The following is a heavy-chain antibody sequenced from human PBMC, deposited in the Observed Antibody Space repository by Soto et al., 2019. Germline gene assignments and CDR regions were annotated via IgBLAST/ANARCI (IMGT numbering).Heavy chain of an antibody. D-gene: IGHD2-2*01. CDR2: IYYSGST. CDR3: ARAQLVGYYFDY. Sequence: PSETLSLTCTVSSGSISSDDYYWSWIRQPPGKGLEWIGYIYYSGSTYYNPSLKSRVTKSIDTSKNQFSLKLSSVTAADTAVYYCARAQLVGYYFDYWGQGTLATVSS. CDR1: SGSISSDDYY. J-gene: IGHJ4*02. V-gene: IGHV4-30-4*01.